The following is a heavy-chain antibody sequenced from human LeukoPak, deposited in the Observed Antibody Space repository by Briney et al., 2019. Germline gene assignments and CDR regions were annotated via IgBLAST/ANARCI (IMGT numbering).Heavy chain of an antibody. CDR2: IYYSGST. Sequence: SETLSLTCTASGGSISSYYWSWIRQPPGKGLEWVGDIYYSGSTNYNPSLKSRVTISVDTSKNQFSLKLSSVTAADTAVYYCARLYGDYPNANWFDPWRQGTLVTVSS. CDR3: ARLYGDYPNANWFDP. CDR1: GGSISSYY. J-gene: IGHJ5*02. V-gene: IGHV4-59*08. D-gene: IGHD4-17*01.